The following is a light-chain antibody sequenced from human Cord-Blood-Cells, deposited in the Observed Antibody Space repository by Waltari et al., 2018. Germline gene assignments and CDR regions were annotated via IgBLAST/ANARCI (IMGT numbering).Light chain of an antibody. J-gene: IGKJ4*01. CDR1: QSVSSY. Sequence: EIVFTQSPAPLSLSPGDRATLSCRANQSVSSYLAWYQQKPGQAHRLLIYDASNRATGIPARFSGSGSGTDFTLTISSLEPEDFAVYYCQQRSNWPLTFGGGTKVEIK. V-gene: IGKV3-11*01. CDR2: DAS. CDR3: QQRSNWPLT.